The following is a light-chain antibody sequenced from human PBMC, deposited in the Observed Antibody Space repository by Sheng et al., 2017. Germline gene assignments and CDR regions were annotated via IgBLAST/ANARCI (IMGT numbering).Light chain of an antibody. CDR3: QQFNRDHLT. CDR2: DAS. J-gene: IGKJ4*01. V-gene: IGKV1-13*02. Sequence: AIQLTQSPSSLAASVGDRVTITCRASQGISSALAWYQQKPGKAPKLLIYDASSLEDGVPSRFSGSGSATDFTLTITSLQPEDFATYYCQQFNRDHLTFGGGTRGEIK. CDR1: QGISSA.